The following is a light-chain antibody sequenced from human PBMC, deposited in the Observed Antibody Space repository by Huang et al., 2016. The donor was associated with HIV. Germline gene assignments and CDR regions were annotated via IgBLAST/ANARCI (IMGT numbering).Light chain of an antibody. CDR3: QQYNNWPL. CDR1: QSVNTN. V-gene: IGKV3-15*01. J-gene: IGKJ4*01. CDR2: GAS. Sequence: EIVMTQSPDTLSVSPGQRVTLSCRASQSVNTNLSWYQQKPGQAPRHLIVGASTRATGIPARFTGSGSGTEFTLTISSLQSEDFAVYFCQQYNNWPLFGGGTKVEIK.